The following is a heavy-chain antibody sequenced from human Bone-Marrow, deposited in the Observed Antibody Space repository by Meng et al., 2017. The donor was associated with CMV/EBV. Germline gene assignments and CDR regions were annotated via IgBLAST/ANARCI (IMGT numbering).Heavy chain of an antibody. CDR1: GYTFTGYY. CDR3: ARVPSSGYYGSLGY. D-gene: IGHD3-22*01. Sequence: ASVKVSCKASGYTFTGYYMHWVRQAPGQVHEWMGWISPNSGGTNYAQKFLGRVTMTRDTSISTAYMELSRVRSDDTAMYYCARVPSSGYYGSLGYWGQGTLVTVSS. V-gene: IGHV1-2*02. CDR2: ISPNSGGT. J-gene: IGHJ4*02.